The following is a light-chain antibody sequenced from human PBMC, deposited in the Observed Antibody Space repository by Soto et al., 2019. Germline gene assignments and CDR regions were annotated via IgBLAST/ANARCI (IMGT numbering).Light chain of an antibody. V-gene: IGKV3-20*01. CDR3: QQYGSSSYT. CDR1: QSVSSSY. J-gene: IGKJ2*01. Sequence: EIVLTQSPGTLSLYPGERATLSCRASQSVSSSYLAWYQQKPGQAPRLLIYGASGRATGIPDRFSGSGSGTDFTLTISRLESEDFAVDYCQQYGSSSYTFGQGTKLEIK. CDR2: GAS.